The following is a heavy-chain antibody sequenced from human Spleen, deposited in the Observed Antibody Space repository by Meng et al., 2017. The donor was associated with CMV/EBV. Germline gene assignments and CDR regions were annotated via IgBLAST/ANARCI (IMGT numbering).Heavy chain of an antibody. CDR1: GFTFSGYA. J-gene: IGHJ4*02. CDR2: IRYDGSNK. CDR3: ASDYSMI. Sequence: GESLKISCAASGFTFSGYAVHWIRQAPGKGLEWVAFIRYDGSNKYYADSVKGRFTISRDNSKNTLYLQMNSLRAEDTAVYYCASDYSMIWGQGTLVTVSS. D-gene: IGHD4-17*01. V-gene: IGHV3-30*02.